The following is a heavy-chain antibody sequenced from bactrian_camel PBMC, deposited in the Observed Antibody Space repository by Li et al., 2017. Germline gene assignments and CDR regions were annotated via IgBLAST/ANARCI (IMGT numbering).Heavy chain of an antibody. J-gene: IGHJ6*01. D-gene: IGHD1*01. CDR2: INFGGYAT. Sequence: DVQLVESGGGSVQAGGSLRLSCAASGFTFRNTDMSWVRQAPGKGLEWVSEINFGGYATYYSDSVKGRFTISRDNGKNMLYLQMNSLENEDTAVYYCAPKHENAWDQGTQVTVS. CDR1: GFTFRNTD. V-gene: IGHV3S40*01. CDR3: APKHENA.